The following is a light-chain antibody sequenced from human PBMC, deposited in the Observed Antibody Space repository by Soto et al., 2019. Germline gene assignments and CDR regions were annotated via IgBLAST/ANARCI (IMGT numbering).Light chain of an antibody. CDR1: SSNIGAGYD. CDR2: GNS. V-gene: IGLV1-40*01. CDR3: QSYDSSLSGYV. J-gene: IGLJ1*01. Sequence: QSVLTQPPSVSGAPGQRVTISCTGSSSNIGAGYDVHWYQQLPGTAPKLLIYGNSNRPSGVPDRFSGSESGTSASLAITGLQAEDDADYYCQSYDSSLSGYVFGTGTKLTVL.